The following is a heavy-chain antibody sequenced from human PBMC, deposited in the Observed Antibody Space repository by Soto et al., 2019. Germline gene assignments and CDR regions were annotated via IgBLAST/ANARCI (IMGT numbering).Heavy chain of an antibody. CDR3: ARDLTIASAAEVYYYYGMDV. V-gene: IGHV1-69*06. CDR2: IIPIFGTT. Sequence: VQLVQSGAEVKKPGSSVKVSCKATGGTFSSYAISWVRQAPGQGLEWMGGIIPIFGTTNYAQKFQDRVTITADKSTSTAYMELSSLTSEDTAVYYCARDLTIASAAEVYYYYGMDVWGQGTTVTVFS. J-gene: IGHJ6*02. D-gene: IGHD6-13*01. CDR1: GGTFSSYA.